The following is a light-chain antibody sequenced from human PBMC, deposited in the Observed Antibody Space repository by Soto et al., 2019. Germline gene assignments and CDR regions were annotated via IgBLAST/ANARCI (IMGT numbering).Light chain of an antibody. V-gene: IGKV3-20*01. CDR3: QQYGSSPPEVT. CDR1: QSVSSSY. CDR2: GAS. J-gene: IGKJ5*01. Sequence: EIVLTQSPGTLSLSPGERATLSCRASQSVSSSYLAWYQQKPGQAPRLIIYGASSRATGIPDRFSGSGSGTDFALTISRLDHEDFAVYYCQQYGSSPPEVTFGQGTRLEIK.